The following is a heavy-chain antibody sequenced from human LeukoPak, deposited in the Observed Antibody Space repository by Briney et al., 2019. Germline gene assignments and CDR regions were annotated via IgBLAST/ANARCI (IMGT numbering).Heavy chain of an antibody. D-gene: IGHD3-3*01. V-gene: IGHV1-2*02. CDR2: INPNSGGT. CDR1: GYTFTGYY. J-gene: IGHJ4*02. CDR3: ARALRFLERSQGY. Sequence: ASVKVSCKASGYTFTGYYMHWVRQAPGQGLEWMGWINPNSGGTNYAQKFQGRVTMTRDTSISPAYMELSRLRSDDTAVYYCARALRFLERSQGYWGQGTLVSVSS.